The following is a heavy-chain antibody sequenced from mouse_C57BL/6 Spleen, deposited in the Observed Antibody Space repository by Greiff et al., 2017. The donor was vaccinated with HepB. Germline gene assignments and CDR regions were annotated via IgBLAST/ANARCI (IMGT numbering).Heavy chain of an antibody. V-gene: IGHV3-6*01. Sequence: EVQRVESGPGLVKPSQSLSLTCSVTGYSITSGYYWNWIRQFPGNKLEWMGYISYDGSNNYNPSLKNRISITRDTSKNQFFLKLNSVTTEDTATYYCARDEDAMDYWGQGTSVTVSS. CDR2: ISYDGSN. CDR3: ARDEDAMDY. CDR1: GYSITSGYY. J-gene: IGHJ4*01.